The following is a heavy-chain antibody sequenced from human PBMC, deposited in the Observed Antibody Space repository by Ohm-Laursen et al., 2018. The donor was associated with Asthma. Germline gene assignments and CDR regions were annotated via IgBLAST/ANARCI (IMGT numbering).Heavy chain of an antibody. Sequence: SVKVSCKASGFTFTSSAVQWVRQARGQRLEWIGWIVVGSGNTNYAQKFQGRVTMTRNTSISTAYMELSSLRSEDTAVYYCARDYGMDVWGQGTTVTVSS. CDR1: GFTFTSSA. V-gene: IGHV1-58*01. CDR3: ARDYGMDV. J-gene: IGHJ6*02. CDR2: IVVGSGNT.